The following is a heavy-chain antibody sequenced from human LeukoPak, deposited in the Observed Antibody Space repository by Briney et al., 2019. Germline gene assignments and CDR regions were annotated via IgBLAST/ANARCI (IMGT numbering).Heavy chain of an antibody. D-gene: IGHD4-17*01. CDR1: GFTFSSYE. Sequence: GGSLRLSCAASGFTFSSYEMNLVRQAPGKGLEWVSYITSSGIAIYYEDSVKGRFTISRDNAKNSLYLQMNSLRAEDTAVYYYARLTTMTTTGGPFDYWGEGTLVTVSS. V-gene: IGHV3-48*03. CDR2: ITSSGIAI. CDR3: ARLTTMTTTGGPFDY. J-gene: IGHJ4*02.